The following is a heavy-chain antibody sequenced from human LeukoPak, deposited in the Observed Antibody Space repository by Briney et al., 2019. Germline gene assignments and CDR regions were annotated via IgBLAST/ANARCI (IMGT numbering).Heavy chain of an antibody. CDR1: GGTFSSYA. J-gene: IGHJ3*02. V-gene: IGHV1-69*05. D-gene: IGHD6-13*01. CDR3: ASSLRLIAAALNAFDI. CDR2: IIPIFGTA. Sequence: APVKVSCKASGGTFSSYAISWVRQAPGQGLEWMGGIIPIFGTANYAQKFQGRVTITTDESTSTAYMELSSLRSEDTAVYYCASSLRLIAAALNAFDIWGQGTMVTVSS.